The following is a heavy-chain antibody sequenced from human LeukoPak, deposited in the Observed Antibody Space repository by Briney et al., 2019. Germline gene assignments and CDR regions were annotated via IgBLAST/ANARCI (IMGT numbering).Heavy chain of an antibody. CDR1: GFTFSNYA. V-gene: IGHV3-23*01. CDR3: TKGQPMFDY. Sequence: GGSLRLSCAASGFTFSNYAMNWVRQAPGKGLEWVSTVSAGSTTYYADSAKGRFTISRDNSKNTLYLQMNSLRAEDTAVYYCTKGQPMFDYWSQGTLVTVSS. J-gene: IGHJ4*02. D-gene: IGHD2-2*01. CDR2: VSAGSTT.